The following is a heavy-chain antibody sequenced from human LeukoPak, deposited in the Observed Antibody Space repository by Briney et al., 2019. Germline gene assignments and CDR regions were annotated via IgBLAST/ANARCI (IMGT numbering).Heavy chain of an antibody. V-gene: IGHV3-30*18. Sequence: GGSLRLSCAASGFTFSSYGMHWVRQAPGKGLEWVAVISYDGSNKYYADSVKGRFTISRDNSKNTLYLQMNSLRAEDTAVYYCAKDPPDKVRGVIIRDYWGQGTLVTVSS. CDR1: GFTFSSYG. CDR2: ISYDGSNK. D-gene: IGHD3-10*01. J-gene: IGHJ4*02. CDR3: AKDPPDKVRGVIIRDY.